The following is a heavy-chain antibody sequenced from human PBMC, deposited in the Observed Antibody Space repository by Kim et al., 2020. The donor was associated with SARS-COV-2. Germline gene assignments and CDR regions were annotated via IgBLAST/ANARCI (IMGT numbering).Heavy chain of an antibody. Sequence: GGSLRLSCAASGFTFSDYYLTWIRQAPGKGLEWLSYISATTNYEIYTDSVKGRFTISRDNDKNSLYLQMNSLGAEDTAVYYCLKVTYGAASHYYFDYWGQGTLVTVSS. CDR1: GFTFSDYY. CDR2: ISATTNYE. J-gene: IGHJ4*02. CDR3: LKVTYGAASHYYFDY. V-gene: IGHV3-11*05. D-gene: IGHD3-10*01.